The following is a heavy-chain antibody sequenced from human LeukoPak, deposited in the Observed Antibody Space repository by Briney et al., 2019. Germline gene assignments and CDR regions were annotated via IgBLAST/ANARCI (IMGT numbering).Heavy chain of an antibody. D-gene: IGHD5-18*01. Sequence: TGGSLRLSCAASGFTFSSYEMNWVRQAPGKGLEWVSYISSSGSTIYYADSVKGRFTISRDNAMNSLYLQMNSLRAEDTAVYYCARGIQLWSYYFDYWGQGTLVTVSS. CDR1: GFTFSSYE. CDR2: ISSSGSTI. V-gene: IGHV3-48*03. CDR3: ARGIQLWSYYFDY. J-gene: IGHJ4*02.